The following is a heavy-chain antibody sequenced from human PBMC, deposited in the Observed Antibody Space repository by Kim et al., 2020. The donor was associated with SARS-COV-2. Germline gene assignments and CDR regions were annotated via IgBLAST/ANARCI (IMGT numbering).Heavy chain of an antibody. J-gene: IGHJ5*02. CDR3: ARGKGCISMVRGGNNWFDP. CDR1: GYTFTSYD. CDR2: MNPNSGNT. Sequence: ASVKVSCKASGYTFTSYDINWVRQATGQGLEWMGWMNPNSGNTGYAQKFQGRVTMTRNTSISTAYMELSSLRSEDTAVYYCARGKGCISMVRGGNNWFDPWGQGTLVTVSS. V-gene: IGHV1-8*01. D-gene: IGHD3-10*01.